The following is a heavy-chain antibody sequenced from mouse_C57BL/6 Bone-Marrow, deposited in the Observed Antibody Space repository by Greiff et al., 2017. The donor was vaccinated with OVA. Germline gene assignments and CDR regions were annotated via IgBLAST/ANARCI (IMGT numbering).Heavy chain of an antibody. J-gene: IGHJ3*01. CDR1: GYTFTSYW. V-gene: IGHV1-7*01. Sequence: QVQLQQPGAELVKPGASVKMSCKASGYTFTSYWMHWVKQRPGQGLEWIGYINPSSGYTKYNQKFKDKATLTADKSSSTAYMQLSSLTYEDSAVYYCARLDDYERGTWFAYWGQGTLVTVSA. CDR2: INPSSGYT. CDR3: ARLDDYERGTWFAY. D-gene: IGHD2-4*01.